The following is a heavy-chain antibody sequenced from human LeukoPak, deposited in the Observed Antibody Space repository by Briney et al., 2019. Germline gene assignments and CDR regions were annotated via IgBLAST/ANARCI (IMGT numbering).Heavy chain of an antibody. V-gene: IGHV4-59*01. CDR2: IYYSGST. CDR3: ARMYSGTSYYFDF. Sequence: SETLSLTCTVSGASISGYYWSWIRQPPGKGLEWIGYIYYSGSTRYNPSLKSRVTMSVDTSKNQFSLRLISVAAADTAVYYCARMYSGTSYYFDFWGQGTLVTVSS. J-gene: IGHJ4*02. D-gene: IGHD1-26*01. CDR1: GASISGYY.